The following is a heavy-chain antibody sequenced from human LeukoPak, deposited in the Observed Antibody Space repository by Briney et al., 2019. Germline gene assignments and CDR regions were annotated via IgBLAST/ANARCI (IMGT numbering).Heavy chain of an antibody. D-gene: IGHD3-10*01. CDR1: GLTFRTYT. Sequence: GRSLRLSCLVSGLTFRTYTMNWIRQAPGKGLEWVASMSFDGSDQFYADSVRGRFTISRDNSKNTLFLQVSSLRSDDTAVYYCARSLMRPYFDYWGQGTLVSVSS. CDR3: ARSLMRPYFDY. J-gene: IGHJ4*02. CDR2: MSFDGSDQ. V-gene: IGHV3-30*04.